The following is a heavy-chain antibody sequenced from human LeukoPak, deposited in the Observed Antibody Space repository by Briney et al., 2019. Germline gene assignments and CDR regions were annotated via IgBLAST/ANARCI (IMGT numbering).Heavy chain of an antibody. J-gene: IGHJ4*02. CDR2: INPSGGST. CDR3: AREGAPYGEIDY. Sequence: ASVKVSCKASGYTFTSYYMYWVRQAPGQGLEWMGIINPSGGSTSYAQKFQGRVTMTRDTSTSTVYMELSSLRSEDTAVYYCAREGAPYGEIDYWGQGTLVTVSS. CDR1: GYTFTSYY. D-gene: IGHD4-17*01. V-gene: IGHV1-46*01.